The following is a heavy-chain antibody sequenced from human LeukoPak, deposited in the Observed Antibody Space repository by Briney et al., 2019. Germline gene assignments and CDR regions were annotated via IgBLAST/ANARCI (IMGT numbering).Heavy chain of an antibody. D-gene: IGHD3-22*01. CDR2: INPYSGGT. CDR1: GYVFTDYY. Sequence: ASVKVSCKASGYVFTDYYIHRVRQAPGQGLEWMGWINPYSGGTNYAQKFQGRVTMTRDTSISTAYMELSRLRSDDTAVYYCARAYYDSSGYYYYYYYMDVWGKGTTVTISS. J-gene: IGHJ6*03. V-gene: IGHV1-2*02. CDR3: ARAYYDSSGYYYYYYYMDV.